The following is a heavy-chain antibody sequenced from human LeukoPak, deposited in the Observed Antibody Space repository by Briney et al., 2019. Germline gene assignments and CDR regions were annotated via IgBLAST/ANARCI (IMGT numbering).Heavy chain of an antibody. J-gene: IGHJ3*02. V-gene: IGHV1-8*01. CDR3: ARGLTMVRGVIYAFDI. Sequence: ASVKVSCKASGYTFTSYDINWVRQATGQGLEWMGWMNPNSGNTGYAQKFQGRVTMTRNTSISTAYMELSSLRSEDTAVYYCARGLTMVRGVIYAFDIWGQGTMVTVSS. CDR1: GYTFTSYD. CDR2: MNPNSGNT. D-gene: IGHD3-10*01.